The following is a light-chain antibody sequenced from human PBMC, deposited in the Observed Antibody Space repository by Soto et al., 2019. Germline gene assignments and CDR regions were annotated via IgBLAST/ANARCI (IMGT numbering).Light chain of an antibody. Sequence: QSALTQPPSASGSPGQSVTIYCSGTSRDVGGYNSVSWYQQHPGKAPKLLIFEVSQRPSGVPERFSGSKSGNTASLTVSGLQAEDEADYYCCSYAGSNTYVFGSGTQLTVL. J-gene: IGLJ6*01. V-gene: IGLV2-8*01. CDR1: SRDVGGYNS. CDR2: EVS. CDR3: CSYAGSNTYV.